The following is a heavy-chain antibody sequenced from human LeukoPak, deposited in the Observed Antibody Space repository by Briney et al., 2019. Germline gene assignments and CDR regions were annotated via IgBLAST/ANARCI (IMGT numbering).Heavy chain of an antibody. CDR1: GFTFSDYY. J-gene: IGHJ6*03. CDR2: ISSSGSTI. Sequence: GGSLRLSCAASGFTFSDYYMSWIRQAPGKGLEWVSYISSSGSTIYYADSVKGRFTISRDNSKNTLFLQMDSLQPDDTAMYFCAKGAGYNFYYMDVWGKGTMVSVSS. CDR3: AKGAGYNFYYMDV. V-gene: IGHV3-11*04. D-gene: IGHD5-24*01.